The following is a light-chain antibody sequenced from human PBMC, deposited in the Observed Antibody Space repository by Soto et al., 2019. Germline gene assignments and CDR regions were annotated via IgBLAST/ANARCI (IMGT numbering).Light chain of an antibody. V-gene: IGLV2-8*01. CDR3: SSKAGNTWYV. CDR2: QVT. Sequence: QSVLTQPPSASGSPGQSVTISCTGTSSDVGAYNYVSWYQQHPGKAPKLLLYQVTKRPSGVPDRFSASKSGNTASLNVSGLEDDAEAGYFCSSKAGNTWYVLGTGTELTVL. CDR1: SSDVGAYNY. J-gene: IGLJ1*01.